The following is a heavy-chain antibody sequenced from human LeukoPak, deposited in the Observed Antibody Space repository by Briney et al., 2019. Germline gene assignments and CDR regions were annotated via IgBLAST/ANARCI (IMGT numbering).Heavy chain of an antibody. Sequence: ASVKVSCKASGYTFSNYGITWVRQAPGQGLEWMGWISAYNGNTNYAQKLQGRVTMTTDTSTSTAYMELRSLRSDDTAVYYCARDSSSWSHAEYFQHWRQGTLVTVSS. J-gene: IGHJ1*01. CDR1: GYTFSNYG. CDR2: ISAYNGNT. CDR3: ARDSSSWSHAEYFQH. V-gene: IGHV1-18*01. D-gene: IGHD6-13*01.